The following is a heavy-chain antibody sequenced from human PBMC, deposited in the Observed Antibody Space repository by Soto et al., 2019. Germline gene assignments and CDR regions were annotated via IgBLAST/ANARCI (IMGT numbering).Heavy chain of an antibody. V-gene: IGHV1-18*04. CDR1: GFTFTSYG. CDR2: ISAYNGNT. J-gene: IGHJ5*02. CDR3: ARVGISMTRTTRWFDP. Sequence: ASVKVSCKASGFTFTSYGVSWVRQAPVQGLGWMGWISAYNGNTNYAQKLQGRVTMTTDTSTSTAYMELRSLRSDDTAVYYCARVGISMTRTTRWFDPWGQGTLVIVSS. D-gene: IGHD1-7*01.